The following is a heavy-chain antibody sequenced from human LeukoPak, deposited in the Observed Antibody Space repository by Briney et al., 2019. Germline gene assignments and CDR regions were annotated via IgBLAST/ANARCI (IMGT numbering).Heavy chain of an antibody. CDR1: GGSIRSYY. CDR2: IYYSGST. Sequence: SETLSLTCTVSGGSIRSYYWSWIRQSPGKGLEWIGYIYYSGSTNYNPSLKSRVTISVDTSKNQFSLKLSSVTAADTAVYYCAREIVVVPAADHWFDPWGQGTLVTVSS. CDR3: AREIVVVPAADHWFDP. V-gene: IGHV4-59*12. J-gene: IGHJ5*02. D-gene: IGHD2-2*01.